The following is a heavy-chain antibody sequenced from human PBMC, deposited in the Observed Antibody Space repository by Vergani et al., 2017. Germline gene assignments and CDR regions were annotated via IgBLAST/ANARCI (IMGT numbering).Heavy chain of an antibody. J-gene: IGHJ4*02. V-gene: IGHV4-39*01. CDR3: ARTESFILRYFHWAL. D-gene: IGHD3-9*01. CDR2: IYHSGGA. Sequence: QVQLQESGPGLVKPSETLSLTCTVSGGSLTSSSYYWGWIRQPPGKGLEWIGNIYHSGGAYYNPSLKGRVTISVDTSKNQFSLEVTSVTAADTAIYFCARTESFILRYFHWALWGQGTLVTVSA. CDR1: GGSLTSSSYY.